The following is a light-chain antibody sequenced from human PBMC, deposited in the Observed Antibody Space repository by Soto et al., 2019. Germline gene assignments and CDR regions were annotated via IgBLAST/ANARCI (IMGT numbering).Light chain of an antibody. CDR3: ASWDDFLSGWV. Sequence: QAVVTQPPSASGTPGQRVTISCSGTSSNIGRNYVFWYQQFPGTAPKLLIYRNNQRPSGVPDRFSGSKSDSSASLAISGLRSEDEAYYYCASWDDFLSGWVFGGGTKVTVL. V-gene: IGLV1-47*01. CDR2: RNN. J-gene: IGLJ3*02. CDR1: SSNIGRNY.